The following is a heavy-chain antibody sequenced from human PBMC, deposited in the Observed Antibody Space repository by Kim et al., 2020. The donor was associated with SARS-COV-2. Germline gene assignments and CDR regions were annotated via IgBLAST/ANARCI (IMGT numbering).Heavy chain of an antibody. Sequence: GGSLRLSCAASGFTFGSYWMTWVRQAPGKGLEWVANIKQDGTQPYYVDSVRGRFTVSRDGANMYLQMNSQRAEDTDVYYCARTLTGTTESFEYWGRGTLVTVSS. V-gene: IGHV3-7*03. CDR2: IKQDGTQP. J-gene: IGHJ1*01. CDR3: ARTLTGTTESFEY. CDR1: GFTFGSYW. D-gene: IGHD3-9*01.